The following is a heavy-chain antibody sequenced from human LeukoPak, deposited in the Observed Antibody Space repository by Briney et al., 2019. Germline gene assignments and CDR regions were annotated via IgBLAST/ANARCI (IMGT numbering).Heavy chain of an antibody. CDR3: AFSVCGGDCYAPPFDY. Sequence: GGSLLSCAASGFTFSSYAVSWVRQAPGKGLEWVSAISGSGGSTYYADSVKGRFTISRDNSKNTLYLQMNSLRAEDTAVYYCAFSVCGGDCYAPPFDYWGQGTLVTVSS. V-gene: IGHV3-23*01. CDR1: GFTFSSYA. D-gene: IGHD2-21*02. J-gene: IGHJ4*02. CDR2: ISGSGGST.